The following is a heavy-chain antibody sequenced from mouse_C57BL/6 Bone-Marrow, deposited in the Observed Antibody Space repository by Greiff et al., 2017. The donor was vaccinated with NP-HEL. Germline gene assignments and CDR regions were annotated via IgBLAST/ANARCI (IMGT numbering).Heavy chain of an antibody. V-gene: IGHV1-26*01. CDR1: GYTFTDYY. CDR3: AKETASSFDY. CDR2: IYPNNGST. D-gene: IGHD3-2*01. J-gene: IGHJ1*03. Sequence: EVQLQQSGPELVKPGASVKISCKASGYTFTDYYMNWVKQSPGKSLEWIGDIYPNNGSTSYNEKVKGKVTLTEDKSSSTVYMKLRSLTSEDSAVYYCAKETASSFDYWGKGTTVSVSA.